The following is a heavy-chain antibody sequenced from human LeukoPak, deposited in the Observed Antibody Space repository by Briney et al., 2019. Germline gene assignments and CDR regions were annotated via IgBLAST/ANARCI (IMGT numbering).Heavy chain of an antibody. Sequence: GGSLRLSCAASGFTFSSYAMSWVRQAPGKGLEWVSAISGSGGSTYYADSVKGRFTISRDNSKNTLYLQMNCLRAEDTAVYYCAKGELFGYCSSTSCYADPRCFDYWGQGTLVTVTS. D-gene: IGHD2-2*03. V-gene: IGHV3-23*01. J-gene: IGHJ4*02. CDR1: GFTFSSYA. CDR2: ISGSGGST. CDR3: AKGELFGYCSSTSCYADPRCFDY.